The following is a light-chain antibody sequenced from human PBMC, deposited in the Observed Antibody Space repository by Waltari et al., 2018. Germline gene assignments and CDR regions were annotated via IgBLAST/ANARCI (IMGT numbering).Light chain of an antibody. V-gene: IGKV4-1*01. CDR1: PGLLYDTNYKNY. CDR2: WAT. Sequence: DIVLTQSPDSLSVSLGERATINCRSSPGLLYDTNYKNYLAWYQQKPGQPPKLLIYWATTRESGVPVRFSGGVSGTDFTLTISGLQIEDVAVYYCQQYYSTPHTFGQGTKLEIK. CDR3: QQYYSTPHT. J-gene: IGKJ2*01.